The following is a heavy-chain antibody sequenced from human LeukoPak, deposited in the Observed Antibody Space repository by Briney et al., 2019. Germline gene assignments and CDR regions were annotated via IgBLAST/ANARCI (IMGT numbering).Heavy chain of an antibody. CDR2: ISYDGSNK. J-gene: IGHJ6*04. Sequence: GGSLRLSCAASGFTFSSYGMHWVRQAPGQGLEWVAVISYDGSNKYYADSVKGRFTISRDNSKNTLYLQMNSLRAEDTAVYYCAKLVGSSPQYGMDVWGKGTTVTVSS. D-gene: IGHD6-13*01. V-gene: IGHV3-30*18. CDR3: AKLVGSSPQYGMDV. CDR1: GFTFSSYG.